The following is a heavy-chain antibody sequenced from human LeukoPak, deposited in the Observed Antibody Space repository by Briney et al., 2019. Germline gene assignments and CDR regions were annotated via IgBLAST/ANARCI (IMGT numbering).Heavy chain of an antibody. CDR3: ARARSGWYVDAFDI. CDR1: GGSISSYY. J-gene: IGHJ3*02. CDR2: IYYSGST. D-gene: IGHD6-19*01. V-gene: IGHV4-59*01. Sequence: SETLSLTCTVSGGSISSYYWSWIRQPPGKGLEWIGYIYYSGSTNYNPPLKSRVTISVDTPKNQFSLKLSSVTAADTAVYYCARARSGWYVDAFDIWGQGTMVTVSS.